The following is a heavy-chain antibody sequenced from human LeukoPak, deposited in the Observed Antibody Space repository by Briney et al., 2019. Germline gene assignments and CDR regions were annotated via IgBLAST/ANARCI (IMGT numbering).Heavy chain of an antibody. Sequence: PGGSLRLSCAASGFTFSSYSMNWVRQAPGKGLEWVSSISSSSSYIYYADSVKGRFTISRDNAKNSPYLQMNSLRAEDTAVYYCARRYCSSTSCSAFDYWGQGTLVTVSS. D-gene: IGHD2-2*01. V-gene: IGHV3-21*01. J-gene: IGHJ4*02. CDR2: ISSSSSYI. CDR3: ARRYCSSTSCSAFDY. CDR1: GFTFSSYS.